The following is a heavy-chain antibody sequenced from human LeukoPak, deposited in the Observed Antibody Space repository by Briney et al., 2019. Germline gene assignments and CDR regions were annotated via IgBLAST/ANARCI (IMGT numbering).Heavy chain of an antibody. D-gene: IGHD2-8*01. Sequence: PMASVKVSCKASGGTFSSFAVSWVRQAPGQGLEWMGGIVPMFGATNYAQKFQGRVTTTADESTTTAYMELSSLRSEDTAVYYCARGGNNGPYWGQGTLVTVS. CDR3: ARGGNNGPY. CDR2: IVPMFGAT. J-gene: IGHJ4*02. CDR1: GGTFSSFA. V-gene: IGHV1-69*13.